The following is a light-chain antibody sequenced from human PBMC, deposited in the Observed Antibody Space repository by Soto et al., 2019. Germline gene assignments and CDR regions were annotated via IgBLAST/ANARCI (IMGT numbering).Light chain of an antibody. CDR3: QQYGSSGT. CDR2: GAS. V-gene: IGKV3-20*01. CDR1: QSVNNN. J-gene: IGKJ1*01. Sequence: EVVFTQSPVTLSLAPGEGATLSCRASQSVNNNLAWYQQKLGQAPRVLIYGASNRATGIPDRFSGSGSGTDFTLTISRLEPEDFAVYYCQQYGSSGTFGQGTKVDIK.